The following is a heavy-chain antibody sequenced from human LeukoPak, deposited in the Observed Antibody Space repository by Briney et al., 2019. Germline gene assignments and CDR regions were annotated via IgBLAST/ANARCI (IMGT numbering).Heavy chain of an antibody. V-gene: IGHV1-46*01. CDR3: ARDTPRDYYDSSGYYSALGY. J-gene: IGHJ4*02. CDR1: GYTFTSYY. D-gene: IGHD3-22*01. Sequence: ASVKVSCKASGYTFTSYYMHWVRQAPGQGLEGMGIINPSGGSTNYAQKFQGRVTMTRDTSTSTAYMELSSLRSEDTAVYYCARDTPRDYYDSSGYYSALGYWGQGTLVTVSS. CDR2: INPSGGST.